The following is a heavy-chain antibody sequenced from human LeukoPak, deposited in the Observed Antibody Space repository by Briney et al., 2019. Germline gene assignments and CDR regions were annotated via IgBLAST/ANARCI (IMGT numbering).Heavy chain of an antibody. CDR2: IIPIFGTA. CDR1: GGTFSSYA. V-gene: IGHV1-69*01. CDR3: ASMTSLLLWFGEPSDY. J-gene: IGHJ4*02. D-gene: IGHD3-10*01. Sequence: SVKVSCKASGGTFSSYAISWVRQAPGQGLEWMRGIIPIFGTANYAQKFQGRVTITADESTSTAYMELSSLRSEDTAVYYCASMTSLLLWFGEPSDYWGQETLVTVSS.